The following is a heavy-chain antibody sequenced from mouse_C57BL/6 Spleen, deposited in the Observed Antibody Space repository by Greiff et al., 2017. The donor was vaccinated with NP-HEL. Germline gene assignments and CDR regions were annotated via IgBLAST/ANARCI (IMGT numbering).Heavy chain of an antibody. Sequence: QVHVKQSGPGLVQPSQSLSITCTVSGFSLTSYGVHWVRQSPGKGLEWLGVIWSGGSTDYNAAFISRLSISKDNSKSQVFFKMNSLQADDTAIYYCGHGGYPHYYAMDYWGQGTSVTVSS. J-gene: IGHJ4*01. CDR2: IWSGGST. CDR1: GFSLTSYG. CDR3: GHGGYPHYYAMDY. D-gene: IGHD2-2*01. V-gene: IGHV2-2*01.